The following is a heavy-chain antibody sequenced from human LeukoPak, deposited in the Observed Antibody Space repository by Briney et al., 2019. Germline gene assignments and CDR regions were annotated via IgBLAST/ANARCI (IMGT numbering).Heavy chain of an antibody. Sequence: GASVKVSCKASGYTFTGYYMHWVRQAPGQGLEWMGWINPNSGGTNYAQKFQGRVTMTRDTSISTAYMELSRLRSDDTAVYYCARAYCGGDRSHRTASDYWGQGTLVTVSS. CDR1: GYTFTGYY. CDR2: INPNSGGT. CDR3: ARAYCGGDRSHRTASDY. J-gene: IGHJ4*02. V-gene: IGHV1-2*02. D-gene: IGHD2-21*01.